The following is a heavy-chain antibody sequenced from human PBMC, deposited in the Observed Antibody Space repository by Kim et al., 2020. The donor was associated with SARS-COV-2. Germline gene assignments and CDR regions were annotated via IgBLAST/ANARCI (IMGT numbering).Heavy chain of an antibody. V-gene: IGHV3-48*03. J-gene: IGHJ4*02. CDR2: STR. CDR3: GNNNDYTFAY. Sequence: STRNHVDSVKGRFTISRGDANNSVYLQMNSLRVEDTAIYYCGNNNDYTFAYWGRGTLVTVSS. D-gene: IGHD4-4*01.